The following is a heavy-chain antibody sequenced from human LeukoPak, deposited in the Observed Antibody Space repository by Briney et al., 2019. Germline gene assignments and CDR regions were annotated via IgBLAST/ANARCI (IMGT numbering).Heavy chain of an antibody. CDR2: IYSGGST. J-gene: IGHJ3*02. CDR1: GFTVSSNY. V-gene: IGHV3-66*01. D-gene: IGHD3-22*01. Sequence: GGSLRLSCAASGFTVSSNYMRWVRQAPGKGLEWVSVIYSGGSTYYADSVKGRFTISRDNSKNTLYLQMNSLRAEDTAVYYCARSLYYYDSSGLMRALDAFDIWGQGTMVTVSS. CDR3: ARSLYYYDSSGLMRALDAFDI.